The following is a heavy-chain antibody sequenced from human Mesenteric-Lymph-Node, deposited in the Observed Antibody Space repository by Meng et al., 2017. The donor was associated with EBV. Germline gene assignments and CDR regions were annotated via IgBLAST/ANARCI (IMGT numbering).Heavy chain of an antibody. V-gene: IGHV4-34*01. CDR1: GESLSGYY. CDR3: ARIESIWGTYRKYYFDY. J-gene: IGHJ4*02. Sequence: QVPLTQWGAGLLKPSETLSLTCAVSGESLSGYYWSWIRQSPGKGLEWIGEINHSGSTNYNPSLESRLTISVDTSRNHFSLKLTSVTAADTAIYYCARIESIWGTYRKYYFDYWGQGTLVTVSS. CDR2: INHSGST. D-gene: IGHD3-16*02.